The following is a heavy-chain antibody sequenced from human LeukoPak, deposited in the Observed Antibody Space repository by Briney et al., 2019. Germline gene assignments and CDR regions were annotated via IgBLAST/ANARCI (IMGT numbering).Heavy chain of an antibody. J-gene: IGHJ4*02. CDR2: ISSTGVI. CDR1: GFTFSSYA. D-gene: IGHD7-27*01. V-gene: IGHV3-48*04. Sequence: PGGPLRLSCAASGFTFSSYAMSWVRQTPGKGLEWVSYISSTGVIYYADSVRGRFSISRDNAMNSVYMQMNSLRAEDTALYYCARDHNWGFDYWGRGTLVTVSS. CDR3: ARDHNWGFDY.